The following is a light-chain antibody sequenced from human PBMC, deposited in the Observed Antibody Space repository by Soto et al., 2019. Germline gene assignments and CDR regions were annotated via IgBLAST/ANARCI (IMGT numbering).Light chain of an antibody. CDR3: SSYTSSTTLEV. CDR2: EVT. J-gene: IGLJ1*01. CDR1: SSDVGGYNY. Sequence: QSVLTQPPSASGTPGQRVTISCSGSSSDVGGYNYVSWYQQHPGKAPKLMIYEVTNRPSGVSNRFSGSKSGNTASLTISGLQAEDEAEYYCSSYTSSTTLEVFGSGTKVTVL. V-gene: IGLV2-14*01.